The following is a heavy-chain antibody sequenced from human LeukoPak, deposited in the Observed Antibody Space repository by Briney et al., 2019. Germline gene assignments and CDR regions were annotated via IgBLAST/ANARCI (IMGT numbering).Heavy chain of an antibody. J-gene: IGHJ3*02. CDR2: INPSGGST. CDR3: ARVLRWNYVEDAFDI. CDR1: GYTFTSYY. V-gene: IGHV1-46*01. D-gene: IGHD1-7*01. Sequence: ASVKVSCKASGYTFTSYYMHWVRQAPGQGLEWMGIINPSGGSTSYAQKFQGRVTMTRDTSTSTVYMELSSLRSEDTAVYCCARVLRWNYVEDAFDIWGQGTMVTVSS.